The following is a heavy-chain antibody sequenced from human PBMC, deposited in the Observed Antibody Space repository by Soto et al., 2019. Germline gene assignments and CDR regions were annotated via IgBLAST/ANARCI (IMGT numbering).Heavy chain of an antibody. CDR3: ARDKSGSGSYYNAYYYYGMDV. V-gene: IGHV1-69*13. J-gene: IGHJ6*02. CDR1: GGTFSSYA. Sequence: SVKVSCKASGGTFSSYAISWVRQAPGQGLEWMGGIIPIFGTANYAQKFQGRVTITADESTSTTYMELSSLRSEDTAVYYCARDKSGSGSYYNAYYYYGMDVWGQGTTVTVSS. D-gene: IGHD3-10*01. CDR2: IIPIFGTA.